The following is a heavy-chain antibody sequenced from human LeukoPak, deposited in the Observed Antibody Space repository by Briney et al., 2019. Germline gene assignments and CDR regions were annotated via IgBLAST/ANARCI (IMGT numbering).Heavy chain of an antibody. CDR1: GYTFTGYY. CDR3: ARDGTAAGLYFDL. CDR2: INPNSGGT. Sequence: GASVKVSCKASGYTFTGYYMHWVRQAPGQGLEWMGWINPNSGGTNYAQKFQGRVTMTRDTSISTAYMELSRLRAEDTAVYYCARDGTAAGLYFDLWGQGTLVTVSS. J-gene: IGHJ4*01. V-gene: IGHV1-2*02. D-gene: IGHD6-13*01.